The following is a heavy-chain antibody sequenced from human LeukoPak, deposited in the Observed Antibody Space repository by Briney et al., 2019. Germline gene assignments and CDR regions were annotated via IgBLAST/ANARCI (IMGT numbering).Heavy chain of an antibody. CDR3: AKVVVPAARARGGDWFDP. CDR2: ISSSSSYI. Sequence: KPGGSLRLSCAASGFTFSSYSMNWVRQAPGKGLEWVSSISSSSSYIYYADSVKGRFTISRDNSKNTLYLQMNSLRAEDTAVYYCAKVVVPAARARGGDWFDPWGQGTLVTVSS. CDR1: GFTFSSYS. V-gene: IGHV3-21*01. J-gene: IGHJ5*02. D-gene: IGHD2-2*01.